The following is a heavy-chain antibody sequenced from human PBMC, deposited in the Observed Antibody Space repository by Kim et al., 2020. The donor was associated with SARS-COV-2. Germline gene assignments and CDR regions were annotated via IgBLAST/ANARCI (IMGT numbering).Heavy chain of an antibody. D-gene: IGHD3-9*01. Sequence: GGSLRLSCAASGFTFSSYSMNWVRQAPGKGLEWVSSISSSSSYIYYADSVKGRFTISRDNAKNSLYLQMNSLRAEDTAVDYCARESEYGILTGYPRDYYYYGMAVWGQGTAVTVSS. CDR2: ISSSSSYI. V-gene: IGHV3-21*01. CDR3: ARESEYGILTGYPRDYYYYGMAV. CDR1: GFTFSSYS. J-gene: IGHJ6*02.